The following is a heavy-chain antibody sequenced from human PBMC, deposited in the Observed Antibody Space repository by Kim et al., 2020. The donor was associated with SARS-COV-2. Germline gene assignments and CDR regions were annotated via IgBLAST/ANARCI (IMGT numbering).Heavy chain of an antibody. CDR3: ARDRWGYYYGSGSPDAFDI. D-gene: IGHD3-10*01. Sequence: SETLSRTCTVSGGSISSGGYYWSWIRQHPGKGLEWIGYIYYSGSTYYNPSLKSRVTISVDTSKNQFSLKLSSVTAADTAVYYCARDRWGYYYGSGSPDAFDIWGQGTMVTVSS. V-gene: IGHV4-31*03. J-gene: IGHJ3*02. CDR2: IYYSGST. CDR1: GGSISSGGYY.